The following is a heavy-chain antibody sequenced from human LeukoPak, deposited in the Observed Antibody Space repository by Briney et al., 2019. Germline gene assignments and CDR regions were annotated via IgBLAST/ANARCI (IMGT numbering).Heavy chain of an antibody. J-gene: IGHJ3*02. CDR2: ISSSSSYI. Sequence: GSLRLSCAASGFTFSSYSMNWVRQAPGKGPEWVSSISSSSSYIYYADPVKGRFTISRDNAKNSLYLQMNSLRAEDTAVYYCARELPYAGAFDIWGQGTMVTVSS. V-gene: IGHV3-21*01. CDR3: ARELPYAGAFDI. CDR1: GFTFSSYS. D-gene: IGHD4-23*01.